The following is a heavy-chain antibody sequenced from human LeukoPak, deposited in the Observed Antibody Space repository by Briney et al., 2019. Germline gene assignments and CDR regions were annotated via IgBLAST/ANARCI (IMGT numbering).Heavy chain of an antibody. CDR2: IYHSGST. V-gene: IGHV4-30-2*01. CDR1: GGSISSGGYS. Sequence: SETLSLTCAVSGGSISSGGYSWSWIRQPPGKGLEWIGYIYHSGSTYYNPSLKSRVTISVDRSKNQFSLKLSSVTAADTAVYYCARGRGGAYGDFDYWGQGTLVTVSS. J-gene: IGHJ4*02. CDR3: ARGRGGAYGDFDY. D-gene: IGHD3-10*01.